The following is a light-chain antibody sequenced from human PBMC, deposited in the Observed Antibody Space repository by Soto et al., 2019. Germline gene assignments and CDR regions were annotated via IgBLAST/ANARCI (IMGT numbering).Light chain of an antibody. Sequence: EIVMTQSPATLSVSPGERDTLSCRASQSVSSYLAWYQQKPGQAPRLLIYDASTRATGIPARFSGSGSGTEFNLTISSLQPDDFATYYCQQYNTYSTFGQGKHWIL. CDR2: DAS. V-gene: IGKV3-15*01. CDR3: QQYNTYST. CDR1: QSVSSY. J-gene: IGKJ5*01.